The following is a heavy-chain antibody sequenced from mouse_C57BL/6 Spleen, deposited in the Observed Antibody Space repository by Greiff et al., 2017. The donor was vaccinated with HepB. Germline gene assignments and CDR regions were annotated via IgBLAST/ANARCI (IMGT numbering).Heavy chain of an antibody. D-gene: IGHD1-1*01. CDR1: GYTFTSYW. Sequence: QVQLKQPGAELVKPGASVKLSCKASGYTFTSYWMHWVKQRPGQGLEWIGMIHPNSGSTNYNEKFKSKATLTVDKSSSTAYMQLSSLTSEDSAVYYCAEGSTTVVDYWGQGTTLTVAS. CDR3: AEGSTTVVDY. J-gene: IGHJ2*01. V-gene: IGHV1-64*01. CDR2: IHPNSGST.